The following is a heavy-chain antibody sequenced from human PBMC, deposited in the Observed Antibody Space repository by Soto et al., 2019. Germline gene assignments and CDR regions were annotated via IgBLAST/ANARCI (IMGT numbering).Heavy chain of an antibody. D-gene: IGHD2-2*02. CDR2: IIPFFGTP. CDR1: GGTFSRYA. V-gene: IGHV1-69*13. J-gene: IGHJ6*02. Sequence: SVKVSCKASGGTFSRYAISWLRQAPGQGLEWMGGIIPFFGTPTYAQKFQGRVTITADESTNTAYMDLSSLRSEDTAVYYCAAGYCSSTSCYNPPLGYYYYYGMDVWGQGTTVTVSS. CDR3: AAGYCSSTSCYNPPLGYYYYYGMDV.